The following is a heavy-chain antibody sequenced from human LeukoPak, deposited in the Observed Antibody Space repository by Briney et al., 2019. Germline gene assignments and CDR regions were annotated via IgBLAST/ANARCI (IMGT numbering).Heavy chain of an antibody. CDR2: IRYDGSNK. CDR3: AKKEMGATVALSDY. V-gene: IGHV3-30*02. Sequence: GGSLRLSCAASGFTFSSYGMHWVRQGPGKGLEWVAFIRYDGSNKYYADSVKGRFTISRDNSKNTLYLQMNSLRAEDTAVYYCAKKEMGATVALSDYWGQGTLVTVSS. J-gene: IGHJ4*02. D-gene: IGHD1-26*01. CDR1: GFTFSSYG.